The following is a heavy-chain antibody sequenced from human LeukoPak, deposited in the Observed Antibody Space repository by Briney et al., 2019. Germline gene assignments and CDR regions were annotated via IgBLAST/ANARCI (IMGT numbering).Heavy chain of an antibody. D-gene: IGHD3-3*01. Sequence: ASVKVSCKASGDTFTGYYMHWVRQAPGQGLEWMGRINPNSGGTNYAQKFQGRVTMTRDTSISTAYMELSRLRSDDTAVYYCARSRDFGWFDPWGQGTLVTVSS. CDR2: INPNSGGT. CDR1: GDTFTGYY. J-gene: IGHJ5*02. V-gene: IGHV1-2*06. CDR3: ARSRDFGWFDP.